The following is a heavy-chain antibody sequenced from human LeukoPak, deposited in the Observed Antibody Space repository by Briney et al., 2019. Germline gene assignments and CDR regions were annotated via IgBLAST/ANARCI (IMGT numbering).Heavy chain of an antibody. V-gene: IGHV4-30-2*01. D-gene: IGHD5-24*01. CDR2: IYHSGST. Sequence: SETLSLTCAVSGGSISSGGYSWSWIRQPPGKGLEWIGYIYHSGSTYYNPSLKSRVTISVDTSKNQFSLKLSSVTAADTAVYYCARQVEMATIWAFDYWGQGTLVTVSS. J-gene: IGHJ4*02. CDR1: GGSISSGGYS. CDR3: ARQVEMATIWAFDY.